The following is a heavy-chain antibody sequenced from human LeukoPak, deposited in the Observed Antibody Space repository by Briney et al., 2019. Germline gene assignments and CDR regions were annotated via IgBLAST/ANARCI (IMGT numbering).Heavy chain of an antibody. CDR3: ARGSSWYVNWFAP. D-gene: IGHD6-13*01. J-gene: IGHJ5*02. CDR2: IYYSGST. CDR1: GGSISSSSYY. V-gene: IGHV4-39*01. Sequence: SETLSLTCTVSGGSISSSSYYWGWIRQPPGKGLEWIGSIYYSGSTYYNPSLKSRVTISVDTSKNQFSLKLSSVTAADTAVYYCARGSSWYVNWFAPWGQGTLVTVSS.